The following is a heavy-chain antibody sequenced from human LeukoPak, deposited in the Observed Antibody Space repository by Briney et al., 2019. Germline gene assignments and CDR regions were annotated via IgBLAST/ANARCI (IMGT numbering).Heavy chain of an antibody. CDR2: IRYDGSIQ. V-gene: IGHV3-30*02. Sequence: GGSLRLSCAASGFTFSSYGMHWVRQAPGKGLEWVAFIRYDGSIQYHADSVKGRFTISRDNSKNTLYLQMSSLRAEDTALYYCAKESYMNLKTSFDYWGQGTLVTVSS. CDR3: AKESYMNLKTSFDY. CDR1: GFTFSSYG. D-gene: IGHD3/OR15-3a*01. J-gene: IGHJ4*02.